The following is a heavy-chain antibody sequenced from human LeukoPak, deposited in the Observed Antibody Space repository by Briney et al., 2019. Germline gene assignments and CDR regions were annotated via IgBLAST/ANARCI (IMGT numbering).Heavy chain of an antibody. CDR1: GYTFASYD. J-gene: IGHJ2*01. V-gene: IGHV1-8*01. CDR2: MNPNSGNT. CDR3: ARGPAYYDSSWGYFDL. D-gene: IGHD3-22*01. Sequence: ASVKVSCKASGYTFASYDINWVRQATGQGLEWMGWMNPNSGNTGYPQKFQGRVTMTRSTSMSTAYMELSSLRSEDTAVYYCARGPAYYDSSWGYFDLWGRGTLVTVSS.